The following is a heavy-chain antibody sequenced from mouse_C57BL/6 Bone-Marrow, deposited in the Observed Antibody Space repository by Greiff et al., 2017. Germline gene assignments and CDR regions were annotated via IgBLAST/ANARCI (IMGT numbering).Heavy chain of an antibody. Sequence: QVQLKQPGAELVMPGASVKLSCKASGYTFTSYWMHWVKQRPGQGLEWIGEIDPSDSYTNYNQKFKGKSTLTVDKSSSTAYMQLSSLTSEDSAVYYCATTMVYYYAMDYWGQGTSVTVSS. V-gene: IGHV1-69*01. CDR3: ATTMVYYYAMDY. D-gene: IGHD2-2*01. CDR2: IDPSDSYT. CDR1: GYTFTSYW. J-gene: IGHJ4*01.